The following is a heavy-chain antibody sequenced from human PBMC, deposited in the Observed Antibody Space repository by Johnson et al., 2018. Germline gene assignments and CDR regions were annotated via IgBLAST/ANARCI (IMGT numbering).Heavy chain of an antibody. J-gene: IGHJ3*02. Sequence: EVQLVESGGGLVKPGGSLRLSCAASGFTFSNAWMHWVRQAPGKGLEWVGRIKSNTDGGTIDYAAPVKRSVTLSRDDSKNTLYLQVNRLKTEDTAVYYCTTPDLSPYDSRGNDAFDIWGQGTMVTVSS. CDR1: GFTFSNAW. D-gene: IGHD3-22*01. V-gene: IGHV3-15*07. CDR3: TTPDLSPYDSRGNDAFDI. CDR2: IKSNTDGGTI.